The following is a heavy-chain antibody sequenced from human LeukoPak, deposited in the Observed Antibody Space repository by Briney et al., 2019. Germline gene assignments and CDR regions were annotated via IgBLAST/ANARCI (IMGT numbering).Heavy chain of an antibody. Sequence: HGASVKVSCKASGYSFTAHVISWVRQAPGQGLEWMGWISTYNPNTNYAQKFQGRVTMTTDTSTSTVYMELRSLRSDDTAVYYCARSPARGYDILTNYNDYWGQGTLVTVSS. D-gene: IGHD3-9*01. CDR3: ARSPARGYDILTNYNDY. CDR2: ISTYNPNT. V-gene: IGHV1-18*01. J-gene: IGHJ4*02. CDR1: GYSFTAHV.